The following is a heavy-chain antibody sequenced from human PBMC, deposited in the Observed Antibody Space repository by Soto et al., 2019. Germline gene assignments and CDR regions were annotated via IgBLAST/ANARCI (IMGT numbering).Heavy chain of an antibody. CDR3: ARDFGSGWDGFDY. CDR1: GFTFSSYA. V-gene: IGHV3-30-3*01. Sequence: PGGSLRLSCAASGFTFSSYAMHWVRQAPGKGLEWVAVISYDGSNKYYADSVKGRFTISRDNSKNTLYLQMNSLRAEDTAVYYWARDFGSGWDGFDYWGQGTPVNVPS. CDR2: ISYDGSNK. D-gene: IGHD6-19*01. J-gene: IGHJ4*02.